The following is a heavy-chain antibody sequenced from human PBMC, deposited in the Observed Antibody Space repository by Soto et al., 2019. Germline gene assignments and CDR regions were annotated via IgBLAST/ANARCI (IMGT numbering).Heavy chain of an antibody. CDR2: ISGSGGST. Sequence: QSGGSLRLSCAASGFTFSSYAMSWVRQAPGKGLEWVSAISGSGGSTYYADSVKGRFTIFRDNSKNTLYLQMNSLRAEDTAVYYCANRFLEWFDGVDVWGQGTTVTVSS. D-gene: IGHD3-3*01. CDR3: ANRFLEWFDGVDV. J-gene: IGHJ6*02. CDR1: GFTFSSYA. V-gene: IGHV3-23*01.